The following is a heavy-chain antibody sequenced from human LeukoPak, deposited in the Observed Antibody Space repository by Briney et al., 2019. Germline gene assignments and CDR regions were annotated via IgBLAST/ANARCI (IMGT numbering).Heavy chain of an antibody. D-gene: IGHD3-22*01. CDR3: ARDWRDSSGKFPLDAFDI. V-gene: IGHV3-11*04. J-gene: IGHJ3*02. CDR2: FSRGGSSI. Sequence: GGPLRLSGGASGFIFSDYYMTWSRQAPGKGLEWFSYFSRGGSSIYYARSVKGRFTISRDSATASLSLKMHGLRAEATAVYYCARDWRDSSGKFPLDAFDIWGQRTMVTVSS. CDR1: GFIFSDYY.